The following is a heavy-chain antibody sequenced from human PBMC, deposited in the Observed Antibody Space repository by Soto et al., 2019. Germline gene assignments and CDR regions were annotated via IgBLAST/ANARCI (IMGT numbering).Heavy chain of an antibody. V-gene: IGHV5-51*01. CDR2: IYPGDSDT. CDR3: ARLMVGITIFGPQTTTTTSGLDV. D-gene: IGHD3-3*01. Sequence: VESLKVSFKASGYSFTSYWSCCVLQMPGKGLDCMWIIYPGDSDTRYSPSFQGQVTISADKSISTAYLQWSSLKASDTAMYYCARLMVGITIFGPQTTTTTSGLDVRGQRTTVT. CDR1: GYSFTSYW. J-gene: IGHJ6*01.